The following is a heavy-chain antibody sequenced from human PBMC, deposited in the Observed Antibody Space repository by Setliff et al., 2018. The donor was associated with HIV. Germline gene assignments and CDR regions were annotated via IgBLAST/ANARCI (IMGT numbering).Heavy chain of an antibody. V-gene: IGHV1-69*06. CDR2: IIPMYDTP. CDR1: GGIISRYA. CDR3: ARARGTGWEQCLYY. J-gene: IGHJ4*02. D-gene: IGHD6-19*01. Sequence: SVKVSCKHSGGIISRYAITWVRQAPGQGLEWVGGIIPMYDTPTYAQKLQGRVMITADRSTNTAYMELRGLRSEDTAVYYCARARGTGWEQCLYYWGQGTLVTVSS.